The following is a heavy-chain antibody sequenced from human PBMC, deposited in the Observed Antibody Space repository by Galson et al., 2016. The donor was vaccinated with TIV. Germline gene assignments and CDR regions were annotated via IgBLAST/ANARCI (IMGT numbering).Heavy chain of an antibody. D-gene: IGHD3-16*01. CDR1: GDSVSSNSAA. Sequence: CAISGDSVSSNSAAWNWLRQSPSRGLEWLGRTFYRSKWYNDYAPSVKSRITINPDTSKNQFSLQVNSVTPEDTAVYYCARATPSVFGIIMTLDSWGQGTLVTVSS. J-gene: IGHJ4*02. CDR3: ARATPSVFGIIMTLDS. V-gene: IGHV6-1*01. CDR2: TFYRSKWYN.